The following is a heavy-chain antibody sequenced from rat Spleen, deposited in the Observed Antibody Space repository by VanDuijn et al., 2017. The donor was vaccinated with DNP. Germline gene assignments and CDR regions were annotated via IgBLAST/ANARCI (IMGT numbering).Heavy chain of an antibody. V-gene: IGHV5S10*01. Sequence: EVQLVESGGGLVQPGRSLKLSCAASGFTFSDYNMAWVRQAPKKGLEWVATIIYDGSRTYYRDFVKGRFTISRDNAKSTLYLQIDSLRSEDMATYYCVRWYNSGYYFDYWGQGVMVTVSS. J-gene: IGHJ2*01. CDR3: VRWYNSGYYFDY. CDR1: GFTFSDYN. CDR2: IIYDGSRT. D-gene: IGHD4-3*01.